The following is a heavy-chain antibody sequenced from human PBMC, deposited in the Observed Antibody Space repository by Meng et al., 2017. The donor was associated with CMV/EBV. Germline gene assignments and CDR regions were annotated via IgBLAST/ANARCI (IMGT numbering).Heavy chain of an antibody. Sequence: ASVKVSCKASGYTFTGYYMHWVRQAPGQGLEWMGWINPNSGGTNYAQKFQGRVTMTRDTSISTAYMELSRLRSDDTAVYYCAKNRWYYDLAPMDVWGQGTTVTVSS. CDR1: GYTFTGYY. J-gene: IGHJ6*02. V-gene: IGHV1-2*02. D-gene: IGHD3-3*01. CDR3: AKNRWYYDLAPMDV. CDR2: INPNSGGT.